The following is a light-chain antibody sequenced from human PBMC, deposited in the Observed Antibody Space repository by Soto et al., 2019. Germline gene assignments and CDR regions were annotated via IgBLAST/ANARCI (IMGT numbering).Light chain of an antibody. CDR3: QHRDT. V-gene: IGKV1-5*03. Sequence: DIQMTQSPSTLSASVGDRVTITCRASQSITNWLAWYQQKPGKAPKLLIYKASTLESGVPSRFSGSGSGTEFTLTISSLQPDDFATYYCQHRDTFGQGTKV. CDR1: QSITNW. CDR2: KAS. J-gene: IGKJ1*01.